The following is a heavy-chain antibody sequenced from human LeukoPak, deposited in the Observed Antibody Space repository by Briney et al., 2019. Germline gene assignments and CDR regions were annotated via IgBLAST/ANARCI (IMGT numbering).Heavy chain of an antibody. D-gene: IGHD5-18*01. Sequence: SETLSLTCTVSGGSISSYYWSWIRQPPGKGLEWIGYIYYSGSTNYNPSLKSRVTISVDTSKNQFSLKLSSVTAADTAVYYCARTIDTAMFDYWGQGTLVTVSS. J-gene: IGHJ4*02. CDR3: ARTIDTAMFDY. CDR1: GGSISSYY. CDR2: IYYSGST. V-gene: IGHV4-59*01.